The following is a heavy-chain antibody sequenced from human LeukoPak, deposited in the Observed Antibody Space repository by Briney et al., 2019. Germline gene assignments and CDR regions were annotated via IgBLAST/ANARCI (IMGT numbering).Heavy chain of an antibody. CDR3: ARDLGRWAWGYAYDSTHRRGY. CDR2: IYYSGST. J-gene: IGHJ4*02. Sequence: PSETLSLTCTVSGGSISSSSYYWGWIRQPPGKGLEWIGSIYYSGSTYYNPSLKSRVTISVDTSKNQFSLKLSSVTAADTAVYYCARDLGRWAWGYAYDSTHRRGYWGQGTLVTVSS. D-gene: IGHD3-22*01. V-gene: IGHV4-39*07. CDR1: GGSISSSSYY.